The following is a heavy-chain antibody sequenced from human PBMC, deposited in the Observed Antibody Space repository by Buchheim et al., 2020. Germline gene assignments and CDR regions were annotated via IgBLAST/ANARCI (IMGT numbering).Heavy chain of an antibody. V-gene: IGHV4-4*02. CDR2: IYHSGST. Sequence: QVQLQQWGAGLLKASETLSLTCAVSGGSISSSNWWSWVRQPPGKGLEWIGEIYHSGSTNYNPSLKSRVTISVDKSKNQFSRKLSSVTAADTAVYYCARGPGGYPYYYYYGMDVWGQGTT. CDR1: GGSISSSNW. J-gene: IGHJ6*02. CDR3: ARGPGGYPYYYYYGMDV. D-gene: IGHD3-22*01.